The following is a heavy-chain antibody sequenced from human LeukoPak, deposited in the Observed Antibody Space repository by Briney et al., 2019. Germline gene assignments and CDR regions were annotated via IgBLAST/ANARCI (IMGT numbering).Heavy chain of an antibody. D-gene: IGHD6-13*01. CDR1: GFIFSSYS. CDR2: ISSGSSTI. CDR3: ARSSGNIAAAGSYLLL. Sequence: PGGSLRLSCAASGFIFSSYSMNWVRQAPGKGLEWVSYISSGSSTIYYADSVKGRFTVSRDNAKNSLYLQMKSLRAEDTAVYYCARSSGNIAAAGSYLLLWGQGTPVTVSS. J-gene: IGHJ4*02. V-gene: IGHV3-48*01.